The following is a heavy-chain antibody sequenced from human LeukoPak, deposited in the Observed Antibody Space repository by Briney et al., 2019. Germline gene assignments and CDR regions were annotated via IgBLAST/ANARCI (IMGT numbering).Heavy chain of an antibody. CDR1: GYTFTNYA. V-gene: IGHV7-4-1*02. CDR2: INTETGNP. CDR3: ARTLFGDQYQLLHNWFDP. Sequence: ASVKVSCKPSGYTFTNYAMNWVRQAPGQGLEWMGWINTETGNPTYAQGFTRRLVFSLDTSASTAYLQISSLKAEDTAVYYCARTLFGDQYQLLHNWFDPWGQGTLVTVSS. D-gene: IGHD2-2*01. J-gene: IGHJ5*02.